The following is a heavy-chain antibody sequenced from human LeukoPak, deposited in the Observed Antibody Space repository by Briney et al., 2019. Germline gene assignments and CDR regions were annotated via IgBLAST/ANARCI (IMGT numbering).Heavy chain of an antibody. CDR3: AREYCTTNNCYNWGLGY. CDR2: IASNGGTK. Sequence: GGSLRLSCAASGFSFSTYTMRWVRRAPGKGLEYVSGIASNGGTKDYANSVKGRFTISRDNSKNTVYLQMGSLRAEDMAVYYCAREYCTTNNCYNWGLGYWGQGTLVTVSS. D-gene: IGHD2-2*02. V-gene: IGHV3-64*01. CDR1: GFSFSTYT. J-gene: IGHJ4*02.